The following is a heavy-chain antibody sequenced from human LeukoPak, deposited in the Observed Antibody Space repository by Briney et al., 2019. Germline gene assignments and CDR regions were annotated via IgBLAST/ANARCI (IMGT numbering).Heavy chain of an antibody. CDR1: GFTFSSYA. CDR3: AKTVAGGSYYYGMDV. J-gene: IGHJ6*02. V-gene: IGHV3-23*01. D-gene: IGHD6-19*01. Sequence: GGSLRLSCAASGFTFSSYAMSWVRQAPGKGLEWVSAISGSGGSTYYADSVKGRFTISRDNSKNTLYLQMNSLRAEDTAGYYCAKTVAGGSYYYGMDVWGQGTTVTVSS. CDR2: ISGSGGST.